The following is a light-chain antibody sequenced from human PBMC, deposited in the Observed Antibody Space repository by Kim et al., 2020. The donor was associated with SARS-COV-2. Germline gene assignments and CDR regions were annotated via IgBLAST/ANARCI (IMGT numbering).Light chain of an antibody. V-gene: IGLV3-21*04. CDR1: NIGGKS. J-gene: IGLJ3*02. CDR2: YDS. CDR3: QVWDSSSDHWV. Sequence: ATGKTARITWGGNNIGGKSVHWYQQKPGQAPVLVIYYDSDRPSGIPERFSGSNSGNTATLTISRVEAGDEADYYCQVWDSSSDHWVFGGGTKLTVL.